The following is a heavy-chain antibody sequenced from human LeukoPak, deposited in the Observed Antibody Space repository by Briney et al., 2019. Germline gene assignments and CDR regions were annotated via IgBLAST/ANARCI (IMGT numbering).Heavy chain of an antibody. CDR3: ARSTYYYDILQENFDY. CDR2: ISSSSSYI. CDR1: GFTFSSYS. J-gene: IGHJ4*02. D-gene: IGHD3-22*01. Sequence: PGGSLRLSCAASGFTFSSYSMNWVRQAPGKGLEWVSSISSSSSYIYYADSVKGRFTISRDNAKNSLYLQMNSLRAEDTAVYYCARSTYYYDILQENFDYWGQGTLVTVSS. V-gene: IGHV3-21*01.